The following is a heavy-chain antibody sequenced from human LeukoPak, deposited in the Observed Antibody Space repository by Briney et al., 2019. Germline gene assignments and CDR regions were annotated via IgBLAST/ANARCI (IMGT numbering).Heavy chain of an antibody. CDR3: ARDVGTALVTGDY. Sequence: PSGTLSLTCGVSGGSISSNNWWSWVRQPPGQGLEWIGEIYHSGSANYNPSLKSRVTISVGKSKNQLSLKLISVTAADTAMYYCARDVGTALVTGDYWGQGTLVTVSS. CDR1: GGSISSNNW. D-gene: IGHD5-18*01. J-gene: IGHJ4*02. CDR2: IYHSGSA. V-gene: IGHV4-4*02.